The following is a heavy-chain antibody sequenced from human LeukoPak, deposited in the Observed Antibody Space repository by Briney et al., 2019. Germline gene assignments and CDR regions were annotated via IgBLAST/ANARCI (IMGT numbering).Heavy chain of an antibody. CDR3: ARVAGGYDSSGYYPTLDY. CDR2: IYYSGST. J-gene: IGHJ4*02. CDR1: GGSISSYY. D-gene: IGHD3-22*01. V-gene: IGHV4-59*01. Sequence: SETLSLTCTVSGGSISSYYWSWIRQPPGKGLEWIGYIYYSGSTNYNPSLKSRVTISVDTSKNHFSLRLSSVTAADTAVYYCARVAGGYDSSGYYPTLDYWGQGTLVTVSS.